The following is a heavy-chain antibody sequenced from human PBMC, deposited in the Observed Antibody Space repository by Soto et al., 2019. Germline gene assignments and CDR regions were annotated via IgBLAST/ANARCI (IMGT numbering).Heavy chain of an antibody. CDR3: AREYFYRFDY. Sequence: EVQLVESGGGLVQPGGSLRVSCAASGFTFTSYWMSWVRQAPGKGLEWVANIKEDGSAKYYLDSVKGRFTISRDNAKNSLYLQMNSLRADDTAVYYCAREYFYRFDYWGQGNLVTVSS. CDR2: IKEDGSAK. V-gene: IGHV3-7*01. CDR1: GFTFTSYW. J-gene: IGHJ4*01.